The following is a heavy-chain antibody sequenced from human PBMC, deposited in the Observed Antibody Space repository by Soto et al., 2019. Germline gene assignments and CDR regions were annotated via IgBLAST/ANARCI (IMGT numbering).Heavy chain of an antibody. D-gene: IGHD6-13*01. CDR2: ISSSSSTI. J-gene: IGHJ6*02. CDR3: ASDIAAAGTPYYYGMDV. Sequence: GGSLRLSCAASGFTFSSYSMNWVRKAPGKGLEWVSYISSSSSTIYYADSVKGRFTISRDNAKNSLYLQMNSLRDEDTAVYYCASDIAAAGTPYYYGMDVWGQGTTVTVSS. CDR1: GFTFSSYS. V-gene: IGHV3-48*02.